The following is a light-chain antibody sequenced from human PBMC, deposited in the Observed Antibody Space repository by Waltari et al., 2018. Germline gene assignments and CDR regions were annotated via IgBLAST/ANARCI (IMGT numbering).Light chain of an antibody. CDR2: DAS. CDR3: QQRRNWPLT. Sequence: EIVLTQSPAILSFSQGERATLSCRASQSVGTYLAWYQQRPGQSPRLLIYDASNRATGIPARFTGSGSETDFTLTISSLQPEDFAVYYCQQRRNWPLTFGGGTRVQI. V-gene: IGKV3-11*01. J-gene: IGKJ4*01. CDR1: QSVGTY.